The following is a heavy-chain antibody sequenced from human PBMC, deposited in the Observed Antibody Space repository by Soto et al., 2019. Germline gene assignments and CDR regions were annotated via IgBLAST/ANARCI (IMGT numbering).Heavy chain of an antibody. CDR2: IWYDGSNK. J-gene: IGHJ4*02. V-gene: IGHV3-33*01. CDR3: ARPTIAAAGPPDY. CDR1: GFTFSIYG. D-gene: IGHD6-13*01. Sequence: PGGSLRLSCAASGFTFSIYGMHWVRQAPGKGLEWVAVIWYDGSNKYYADSAKGRFTISRDNSKSTLYLQMNSLRAEDTAVYYCARPTIAAAGPPDYWGQGTLVTVSS.